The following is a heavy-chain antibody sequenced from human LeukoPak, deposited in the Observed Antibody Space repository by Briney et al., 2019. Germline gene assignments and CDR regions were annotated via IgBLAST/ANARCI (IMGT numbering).Heavy chain of an antibody. J-gene: IGHJ3*02. D-gene: IGHD3-10*01. CDR2: INQDASVR. CDR3: ARAFSDVGDAFDM. Sequence: GGSLRLSCVASGFTFSSHWMHWVRQAPGKGLEWVSRINQDASVRDYAGSARGRFTISRDNAKNMLYLKMDSLRAEDTAVYYCARAFSDVGDAFDMWGEGTIVTASS. V-gene: IGHV3-74*01. CDR1: GFTFSSHW.